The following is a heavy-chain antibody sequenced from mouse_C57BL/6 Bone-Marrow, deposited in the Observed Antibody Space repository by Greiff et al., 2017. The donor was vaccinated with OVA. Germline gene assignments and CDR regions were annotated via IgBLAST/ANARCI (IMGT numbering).Heavy chain of an antibody. CDR3: ERGDYYDSAPFGG. D-gene: IGHD1-1*01. V-gene: IGHV1-50*01. J-gene: IGHJ2*01. CDR1: GYTFTSYW. CDR2: IDPSASYT. Sequence: VQLQQPGAELVKPGASVKLSCKASGYTFTSYWMPWVKQRPGQGLEWIGEIDPSASYTNYHQKFKGKATLTVDTSSSTAYMPLSSLTSEDSADKYGERGDYYDSAPFGGGGRGTALTVSS.